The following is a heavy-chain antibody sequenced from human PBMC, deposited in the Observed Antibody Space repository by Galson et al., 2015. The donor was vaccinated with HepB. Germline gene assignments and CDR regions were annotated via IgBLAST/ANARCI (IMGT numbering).Heavy chain of an antibody. V-gene: IGHV3-33*01. CDR2: IWYDGSNK. D-gene: IGHD3-3*01. CDR3: ARDSTYYNFWSGYQMGMDV. J-gene: IGHJ6*04. CDR1: GFIFSRNG. Sequence: SLRLSCAASGFIFSRNGMHWVRQAPGKGLEWVAFIWYDGSNKYYADSVKGRFTISRNNSKNTVYLQMNSLRAEDTAVYYCARDSTYYNFWSGYQMGMDVWGKGTTVTVSS.